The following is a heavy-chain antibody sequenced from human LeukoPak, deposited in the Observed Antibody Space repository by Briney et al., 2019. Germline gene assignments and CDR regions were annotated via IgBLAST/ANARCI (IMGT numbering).Heavy chain of an antibody. CDR1: GYTFTSYD. CDR2: MNRNSGNT. D-gene: IGHD6-19*01. CDR3: AREAEQWLDYYYYYMDV. J-gene: IGHJ6*03. Sequence: ASVKVSCKPSGYTFTSYDINWVRQATGQGLEWMGWMNRNSGNTGYAQKFQGRVTMTRNTSISTAYMELSSLRSDDTAVYYCAREAEQWLDYYYYYMDVWGKGTTVTVSS. V-gene: IGHV1-8*01.